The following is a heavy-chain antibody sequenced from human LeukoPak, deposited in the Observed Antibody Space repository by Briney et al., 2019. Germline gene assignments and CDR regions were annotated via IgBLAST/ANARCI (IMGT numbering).Heavy chain of an antibody. CDR3: ASGSYSLWAFDI. D-gene: IGHD1-26*01. V-gene: IGHV3-21*01. CDR1: GFTFSSYS. CDR2: ISSSSSYI. Sequence: GGSLRLSCAASGFTFSSYSMNWVRQAPGKGLEWVSSISSSSSYIYYADSVKGRFTISRDNAKNSLYLQMNSLRAEDTAVYCCASGSYSLWAFDIWGQGTMVTVSS. J-gene: IGHJ3*02.